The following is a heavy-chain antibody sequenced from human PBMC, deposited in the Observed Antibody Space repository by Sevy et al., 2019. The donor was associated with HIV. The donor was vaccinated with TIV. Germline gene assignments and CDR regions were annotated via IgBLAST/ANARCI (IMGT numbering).Heavy chain of an antibody. J-gene: IGHJ4*02. D-gene: IGHD2-2*01. CDR1: GFTFNNYV. V-gene: IGHV3-23*01. CDR2: ISHGGGTT. CDR3: ARRYLPSAPPALDY. Sequence: ESLKISCAASGFTFNNYVMNWVRQAPGKGLEWVSVISHGGGTTYYADSVKGRFTISRDDSKDTVYLEMNSLRAEDTAVYYCARRYLPSAPPALDYWGQGTLVTVSS.